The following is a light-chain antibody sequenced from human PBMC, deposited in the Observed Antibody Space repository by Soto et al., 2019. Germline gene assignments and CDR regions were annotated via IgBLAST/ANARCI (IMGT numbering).Light chain of an antibody. Sequence: QSALTQPASVSGSPGQSITLSCTGTSSDVGGYNYVSWYQQHPGKAPKLVIYDVSNRPSGVSNRFSGSKSGNTASLTISGLQAEDEADYYCSSYTSSSTPYVVFGGGTKLTVL. CDR2: DVS. CDR1: SSDVGGYNY. CDR3: SSYTSSSTPYVV. J-gene: IGLJ2*01. V-gene: IGLV2-14*01.